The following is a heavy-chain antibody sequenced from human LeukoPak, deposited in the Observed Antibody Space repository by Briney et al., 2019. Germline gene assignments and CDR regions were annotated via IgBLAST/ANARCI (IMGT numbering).Heavy chain of an antibody. J-gene: IGHJ4*02. CDR3: ARQKGTYYDFWSGYYTPFDY. D-gene: IGHD3-3*01. CDR2: IYYSGST. CDR1: GGSISSSSYY. Sequence: PSETLSLTCTVSGGSISSSSYYWGWLRQPPGKGLEWIGSIYYSGSTYYNPSLKSRVTISVDTSKNQFSLKLSSVTAADTAVYYCARQKGTYYDFWSGYYTPFDYWGQGTLVTVSS. V-gene: IGHV4-39*01.